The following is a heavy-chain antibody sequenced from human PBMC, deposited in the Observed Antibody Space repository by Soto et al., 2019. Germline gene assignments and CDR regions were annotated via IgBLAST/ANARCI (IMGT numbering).Heavy chain of an antibody. CDR2: IIPIFGTA. J-gene: IGHJ6*02. V-gene: IGHV1-69*13. D-gene: IGHD3-22*01. CDR1: GGTFSSYA. CDR3: ARDGAMNYYDSSGYYPYGMDV. Sequence: ASVKVSCKASGGTFSSYAISWVRQAPGQGLEWMGGIIPIFGTANYAQKFQGRVTITADESTSTAYTELSSLRSEDTAVYYCARDGAMNYYDSSGYYPYGMDVWGQGTTVTVSS.